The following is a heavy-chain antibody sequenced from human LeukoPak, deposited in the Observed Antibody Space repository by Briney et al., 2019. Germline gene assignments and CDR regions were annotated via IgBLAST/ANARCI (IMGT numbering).Heavy chain of an antibody. J-gene: IGHJ4*02. D-gene: IGHD3-22*01. CDR2: ISGSGGST. Sequence: GGSLRLSCAASGFTFSSYAMSWVRQAPGKGLEWVSAISGSGGSTYYADSVKGRFTVSRDNSKNTLYLQMNSLRAEDTAVYYCAKRGPMIVVVMHYFDYWGQGTLVTVSS. CDR3: AKRGPMIVVVMHYFDY. V-gene: IGHV3-23*01. CDR1: GFTFSSYA.